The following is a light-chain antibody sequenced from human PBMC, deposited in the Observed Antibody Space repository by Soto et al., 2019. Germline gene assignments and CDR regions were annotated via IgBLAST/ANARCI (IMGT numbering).Light chain of an antibody. CDR1: QSIRTY. CDR2: DAF. Sequence: EIVLTQSPATLSLSPGERATLSCRASQSIRTYLAWYQQKAGQAPRLLIYDAFKRATGIPARFSGSGSGTDITLTISLLEPEYFADYYCQQRSTPFTFGPGTKVNIK. V-gene: IGKV3-11*01. J-gene: IGKJ3*01. CDR3: QQRSTPFT.